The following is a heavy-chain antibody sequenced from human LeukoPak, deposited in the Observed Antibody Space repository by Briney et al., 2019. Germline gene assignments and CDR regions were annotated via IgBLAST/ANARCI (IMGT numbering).Heavy chain of an antibody. J-gene: IGHJ4*02. D-gene: IGHD6-6*01. Sequence: SETLSLTCAVSGGSFSGYYWSWIRQPPGKGLEWIGEINHSGSTNYNPSLKSRVTISVDTSKNQFSLKLSSVTAADTAVYYCARKSIAARHFNYWGQGTLVTVSS. CDR2: INHSGST. V-gene: IGHV4-34*01. CDR3: ARKSIAARHFNY. CDR1: GGSFSGYY.